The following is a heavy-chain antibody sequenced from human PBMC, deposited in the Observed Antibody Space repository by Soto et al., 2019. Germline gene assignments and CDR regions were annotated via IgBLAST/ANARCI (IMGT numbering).Heavy chain of an antibody. CDR2: ISGSCGST. Sequence: VGSLRISFAASRFTFNNYAFIWVLQTPLNWLEWVSTISGSCGSTYYADSVKGRFTISRDNSKNTLYLQMNSLRADDTAVYYCAKDPTGYCGGGSCYENDYWGQGTLVTVSS. D-gene: IGHD2-15*01. CDR3: AKDPTGYCGGGSCYENDY. V-gene: IGHV3-23*01. J-gene: IGHJ4*02. CDR1: RFTFNNYA.